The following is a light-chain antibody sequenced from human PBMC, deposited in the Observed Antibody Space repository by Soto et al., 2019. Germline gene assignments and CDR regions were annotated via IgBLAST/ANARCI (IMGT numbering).Light chain of an antibody. CDR3: GTWDSSLSAGV. Sequence: QSVLTQPPSVSGAPGQRVTISCTGTSSNFGANYDVHWYQQLPGTAPKLLIYGNSNRPSGVPDRFSGSKSGTSASLAITGLQAGDEADYYCGTWDSSLSAGVFGGGTKLTVL. CDR1: SSNFGANYD. V-gene: IGLV1-40*01. J-gene: IGLJ2*01. CDR2: GNS.